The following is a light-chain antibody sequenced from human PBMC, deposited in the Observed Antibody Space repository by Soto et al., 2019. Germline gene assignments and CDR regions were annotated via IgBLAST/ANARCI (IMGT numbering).Light chain of an antibody. J-gene: IGKJ1*01. V-gene: IGKV1-5*01. CDR1: QSISSW. CDR2: DAS. CDR3: QQYNSYTWT. Sequence: DIQMTQSPSTLSASVGDRVTITCRASQSISSWLAWYQQKPGKAPKLLIYDASSLERGVPSRFRGSGSGTEFNRTISSLQPDDFATFYCQQYNSYTWTFGKGTKVEI.